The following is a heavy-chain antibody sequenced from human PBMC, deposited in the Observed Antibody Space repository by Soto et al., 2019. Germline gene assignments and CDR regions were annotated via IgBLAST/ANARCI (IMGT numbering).Heavy chain of an antibody. Sequence: VQLLESGGGLVQPGGSLRLSCAASGFTFSSYAMSWVRQAPGKGLEWVSAITGGGDGTYYADSVRGRFTITRDNSKNALFLQMNSLRAEDTAVYYCAKRVRYYDSSGYYFGYFDYWGQGTLVTVSS. CDR3: AKRVRYYDSSGYYFGYFDY. J-gene: IGHJ4*02. CDR1: GFTFSSYA. CDR2: ITGGGDGT. V-gene: IGHV3-23*01. D-gene: IGHD3-22*01.